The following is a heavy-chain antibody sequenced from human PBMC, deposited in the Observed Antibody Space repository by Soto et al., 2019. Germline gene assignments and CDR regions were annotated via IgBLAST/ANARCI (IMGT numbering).Heavy chain of an antibody. J-gene: IGHJ4*02. Sequence: SETLSLTCTVSGGSISSYYWSWIRQPPGKGLEWIGYIYYSGSTNYNPSLKSRVTISVDTSKNQFSLKLSSVTAADTAVYYCARDHGYGDYGNFDYWGQGTLVTV. CDR2: IYYSGST. CDR3: ARDHGYGDYGNFDY. V-gene: IGHV4-59*01. D-gene: IGHD4-17*01. CDR1: GGSISSYY.